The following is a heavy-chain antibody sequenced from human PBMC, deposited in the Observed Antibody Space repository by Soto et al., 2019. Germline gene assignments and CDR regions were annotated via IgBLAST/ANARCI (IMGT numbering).Heavy chain of an antibody. CDR3: ARGWYYYYGMDV. Sequence: EVQLVESGGGLVQPGGSLRLSCAASGFTVSSNYMTWVRQAPGKGLEWVSVISSGGSTYYADSVNGRFTISRDNSKNTLYLQMNSLRGEDTAVYYCARGWYYYYGMDVWGQGTTVTVSS. J-gene: IGHJ6*02. CDR2: ISSGGST. V-gene: IGHV3-66*01. CDR1: GFTVSSNY.